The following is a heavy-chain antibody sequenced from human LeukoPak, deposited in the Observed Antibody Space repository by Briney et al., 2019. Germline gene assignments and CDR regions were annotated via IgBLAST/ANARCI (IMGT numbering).Heavy chain of an antibody. Sequence: GASVKVSCKASGYTFTGYYMHWVRQAPGQGLEWMGWINPNSGGTNYAQKFQGRVTMTRDTSISAAYMELSRLRSDDTAVYYCASGLLWFGEYFFDYWGQGTLVTVSS. CDR1: GYTFTGYY. V-gene: IGHV1-2*02. CDR2: INPNSGGT. J-gene: IGHJ4*02. CDR3: ASGLLWFGEYFFDY. D-gene: IGHD3-10*01.